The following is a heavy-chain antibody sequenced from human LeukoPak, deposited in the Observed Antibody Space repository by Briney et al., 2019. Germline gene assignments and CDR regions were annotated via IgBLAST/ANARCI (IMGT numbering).Heavy chain of an antibody. V-gene: IGHV3-11*06. J-gene: IGHJ4*02. Sequence: GGSLRLSCAASGFTFSDYYMSWIRQVPGKGLEWVSYISSSSNDTDYADSLKGRVTISRDNAKNSLILHMNSLRAEDTAVYYCVAAAGYYFDYWGQGTLVTVSS. CDR3: VAAAGYYFDY. CDR1: GFTFSDYY. CDR2: ISSSSNDT. D-gene: IGHD6-25*01.